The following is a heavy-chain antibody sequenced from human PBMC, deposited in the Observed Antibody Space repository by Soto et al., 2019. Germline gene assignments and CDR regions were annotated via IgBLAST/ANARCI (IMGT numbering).Heavy chain of an antibody. CDR2: INSDGSST. D-gene: IGHD6-19*01. CDR1: GFTFSSYW. V-gene: IGHV3-74*01. CDR3: ARGAPYSSGWYLDY. Sequence: GGSLRLSCAASGFTFSSYWMHWVRQAPGKGLVRVSRINSDGSSTSYADSVKGRFTISRDNAKNTLYLQMNSLRAEDTAVYYCARGAPYSSGWYLDYWGQGTLVTVSS. J-gene: IGHJ4*02.